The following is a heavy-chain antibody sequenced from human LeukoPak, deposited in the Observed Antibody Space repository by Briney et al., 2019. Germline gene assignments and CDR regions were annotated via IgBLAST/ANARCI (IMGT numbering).Heavy chain of an antibody. J-gene: IGHJ6*03. CDR1: GFTFSSYA. CDR3: AKDDRPGNSPPYYYYYYMDV. Sequence: PGGSLRLSCAASGFTFSSYAMSWVRQAPGKGLEWVSAISGSGGSTYYADSVKGRFTISRDNSKNTLYLQMNSLRAEDTAVYYCAKDDRPGNSPPYYYYYYMDVWGKGTTVTVSS. V-gene: IGHV3-23*01. D-gene: IGHD4-23*01. CDR2: ISGSGGST.